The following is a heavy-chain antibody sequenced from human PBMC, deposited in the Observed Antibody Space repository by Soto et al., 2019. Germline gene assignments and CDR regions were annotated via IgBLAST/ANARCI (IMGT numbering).Heavy chain of an antibody. CDR3: ARCSRNSCYSYGVDV. D-gene: IGHD2-15*01. J-gene: IGHJ6*02. CDR2: ISDSGATK. V-gene: IGHV3-48*02. CDR1: GFTFSNCG. Sequence: EVQLVESGGGLVQPGGSLRLSCAASGFTFSNCGMNWVRQTPGKGLEWVSYISDSGATKHYADSVKGRFTISRDNGRDSLYLQMNSLRDEDTAVYFCARCSRNSCYSYGVDVWRQGATVTVSS.